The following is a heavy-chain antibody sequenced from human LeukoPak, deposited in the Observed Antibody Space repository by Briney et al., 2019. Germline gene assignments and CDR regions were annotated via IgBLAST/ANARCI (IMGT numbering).Heavy chain of an antibody. V-gene: IGHV5-51*01. CDR1: GYSFTSYW. J-gene: IGHJ4*02. CDR3: ARHKYYYDSSGYLLYDY. D-gene: IGHD3-22*01. Sequence: GESLKISCKGSGYSFTSYWIGWVRQMPGKGLEWMGIIYPGDSDTRYSPSFQGQVTISADKSISTAYLQWNSLKASDTAMYYCARHKYYYDSSGYLLYDYWGQGTLVTVSS. CDR2: IYPGDSDT.